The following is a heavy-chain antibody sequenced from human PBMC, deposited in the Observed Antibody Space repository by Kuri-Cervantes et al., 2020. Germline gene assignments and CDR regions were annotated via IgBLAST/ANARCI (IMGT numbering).Heavy chain of an antibody. V-gene: IGHV3-48*04. CDR1: GFTFSSYS. J-gene: IGHJ4*02. D-gene: IGHD4-17*01. CDR3: ARGIGSTTVTTRLAGCFDY. Sequence: GESLKISCAASGFTFSSYSMNWARQAPGKGLEWVSYIGGSSSTTTYYADSVKGRFTISRDNAKNSLYLQMNSLRAEDTALYYCARGIGSTTVTTRLAGCFDYWGQGTLVTVSS. CDR2: IGGSSSTTT.